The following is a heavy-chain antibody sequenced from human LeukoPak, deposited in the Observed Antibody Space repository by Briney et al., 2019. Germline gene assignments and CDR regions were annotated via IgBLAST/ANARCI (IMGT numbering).Heavy chain of an antibody. D-gene: IGHD3-3*01. CDR3: ARFTYYDFWSGYLAFSRYGMDV. CDR1: GFTVSSNY. Sequence: GGSLRLSCAASGFTVSSNYTSWVRQAPGKGLEWVSVIYSGGSTYYADSVKGRFTISRDNSKNTLYLQMNSLRAEDTAVYYCARFTYYDFWSGYLAFSRYGMDVWGQGTTVTVSS. CDR2: IYSGGST. J-gene: IGHJ6*02. V-gene: IGHV3-53*01.